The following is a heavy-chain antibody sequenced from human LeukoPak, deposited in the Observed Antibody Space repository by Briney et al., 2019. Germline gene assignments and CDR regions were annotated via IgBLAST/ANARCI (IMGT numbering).Heavy chain of an antibody. CDR1: GGSMADYNYY. CDR2: INNSGST. CDR3: ARHEWHPTMDV. V-gene: IGHV4-39*01. D-gene: IGHD2-8*01. J-gene: IGHJ6*02. Sequence: SETLSLTCTVSGGSMADYNYYWDWIRQPPGKGLEWIADINNSGSTDYNPSLKSRVTISVDTSKNQFSLKFSSVTAADTAVYYCARHEWHPTMDVWGQGTTVTVAS.